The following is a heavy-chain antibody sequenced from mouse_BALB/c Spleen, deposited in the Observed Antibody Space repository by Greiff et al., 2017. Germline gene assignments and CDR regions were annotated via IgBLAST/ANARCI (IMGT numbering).Heavy chain of an antibody. J-gene: IGHJ1*01. V-gene: IGHV1S127*01. CDR1: GYSFTSYW. CDR2: IDPSDSET. CDR3: ARSCLITTVVDPYWYFDV. Sequence: QVQLQQSGPQLVRPGASVKISCKASGYSFTSYWMHWVKQRPGQGLEWIGMIDPSDSETRLNQKFKDKATLTVDKSSSTAYMQLSSPTSEDSAVYYCARSCLITTVVDPYWYFDVWGAGTTVTVSS. D-gene: IGHD1-1*01.